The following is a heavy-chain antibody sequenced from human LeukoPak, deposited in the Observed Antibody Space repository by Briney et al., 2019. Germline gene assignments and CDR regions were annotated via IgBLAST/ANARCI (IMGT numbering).Heavy chain of an antibody. CDR2: ISSSSSYI. CDR1: GFTFSSYS. CDR3: ARERGYCSSTSCYSIDV. Sequence: GGSLRLSCAATGFTFSSYSMNWVRQAPGKGLEWVSSISSSSSYIYYADSVKGRFTISRDNAKNSLYLQMNSLRAEDTAVYYCARERGYCSSTSCYSIDVWGQGTTVTVSS. D-gene: IGHD2-2*01. J-gene: IGHJ6*02. V-gene: IGHV3-21*01.